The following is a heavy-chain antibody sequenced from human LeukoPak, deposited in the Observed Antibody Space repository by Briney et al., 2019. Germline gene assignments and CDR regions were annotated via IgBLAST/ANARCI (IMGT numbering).Heavy chain of an antibody. D-gene: IGHD4-23*01. Sequence: VGSLRLSCAASGFTFSSYAMSWVRQAPGKGLEWVSAISGSGGSTYYADSVKGRFTISRASSKNTLYLQMNSLRAEDTAVYYCAKDGTTVVTIYMDVWGKGTTVTVSS. V-gene: IGHV3-23*01. CDR3: AKDGTTVVTIYMDV. CDR2: ISGSGGST. CDR1: GFTFSSYA. J-gene: IGHJ6*03.